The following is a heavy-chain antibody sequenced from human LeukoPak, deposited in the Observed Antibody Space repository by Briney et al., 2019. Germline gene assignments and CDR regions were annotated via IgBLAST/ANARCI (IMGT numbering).Heavy chain of an antibody. V-gene: IGHV4-34*01. CDR1: GGSFSGYY. J-gene: IGHJ4*02. Sequence: SETLSLTCAVYGGSFSGYYWSWIRQPPGKGLEWIGEINHSGSTNYNPSLKSRVTIPVDTSKNQFSLKLSSVTAADTAVYYCARRTRLHYYDSSGPFDYWGQGTLVTVSS. CDR2: INHSGST. D-gene: IGHD3-22*01. CDR3: ARRTRLHYYDSSGPFDY.